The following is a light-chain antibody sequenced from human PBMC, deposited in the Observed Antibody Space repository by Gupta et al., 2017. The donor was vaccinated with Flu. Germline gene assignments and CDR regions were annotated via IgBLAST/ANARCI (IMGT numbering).Light chain of an antibody. J-gene: IGLJ2*01. CDR1: SSDVGRYNL. V-gene: IGLV2-23*01. CDR3: CSNAVSRDGPI. Sequence: QSSLSHPASVAGSPGQTITISCTGTSSDVGRYNLVSWCQQFPGKAPKLLMPEANKRPSGVADRFSGSKSGNTASMTRSGLQSDDEADYYCCSNAVSRDGPIFGGGTKLTVL. CDR2: EAN.